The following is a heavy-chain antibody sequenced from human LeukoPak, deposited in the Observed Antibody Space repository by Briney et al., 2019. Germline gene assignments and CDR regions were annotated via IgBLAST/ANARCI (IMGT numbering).Heavy chain of an antibody. CDR1: GYTFTSYY. Sequence: GASVKVSCKASGYTFTSYYMHWVRQAPGQGLEWMGIINPSGGSTNYAQKFQGRVTMTRDTSTSTVYMELSSLRSEDTAVYYCARVPVGGVDWFDPWGQGTLVTVSS. D-gene: IGHD2-15*01. V-gene: IGHV1-46*01. J-gene: IGHJ5*02. CDR3: ARVPVGGVDWFDP. CDR2: INPSGGST.